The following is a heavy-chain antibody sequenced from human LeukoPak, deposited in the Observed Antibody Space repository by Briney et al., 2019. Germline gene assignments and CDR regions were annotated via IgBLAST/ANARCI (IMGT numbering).Heavy chain of an antibody. CDR2: ISGSDGTT. D-gene: IGHD3-10*01. Sequence: PGGSLRLSCAASGFTFSSYAMSWVRQAPGKGLEWVSSISGSDGTTYYADSVKGRFTISRDNSKSTLYLQMNSLRAEDTAVYYCGKRELWHGSGEDAWGQGTTVTVSS. CDR3: GKRELWHGSGEDA. CDR1: GFTFSSYA. J-gene: IGHJ6*02. V-gene: IGHV3-23*01.